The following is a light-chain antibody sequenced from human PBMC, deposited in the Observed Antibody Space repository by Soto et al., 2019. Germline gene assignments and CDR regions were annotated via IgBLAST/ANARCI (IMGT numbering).Light chain of an antibody. V-gene: IGLV1-47*02. CDR1: NSNIGNNN. J-gene: IGLJ1*01. CDR2: SSN. CDR3: AAWDDSLSGYV. Sequence: QSVLTQPPSASGTPGQRVTISCSGNNSNIGNNNVYWYQQLPGTAPKLLIYSSNQRPSGVPDRISGSKSGTSASLAISGLRSEDEADYYCAAWDDSLSGYVFGTGTKV.